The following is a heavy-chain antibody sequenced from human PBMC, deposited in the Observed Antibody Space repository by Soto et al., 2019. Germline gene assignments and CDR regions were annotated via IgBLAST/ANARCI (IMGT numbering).Heavy chain of an antibody. Sequence: GGSRRLSCATSWFYFSKYCMHWVPQAPGKGLQWVSRMNADGTTVTYAESVEGRFAMSRDNAKNTLYLEMNSLRDEDTAVYDCASVHYYGSDVFDSWGQGTLVTVSS. V-gene: IGHV3-74*01. J-gene: IGHJ4*02. D-gene: IGHD3-10*01. CDR2: MNADGTTV. CDR3: ASVHYYGSDVFDS. CDR1: WFYFSKYC.